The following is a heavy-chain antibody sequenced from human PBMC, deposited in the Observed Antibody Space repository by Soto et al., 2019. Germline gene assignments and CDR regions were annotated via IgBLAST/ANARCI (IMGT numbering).Heavy chain of an antibody. CDR3: ARGDSGYDPPDY. J-gene: IGHJ4*02. V-gene: IGHV4-59*01. CDR1: GGSISSYC. Sequence: PSETLSLTCTVSGGSISSYCWSWIRQPPGKGLEWIGYIYYSGSTNYNPSLKSRVTISVDTSKNQFSLKLSSVTAADTAVYYCARGDSGYDPPDYWGQGTLVTVSS. D-gene: IGHD5-12*01. CDR2: IYYSGST.